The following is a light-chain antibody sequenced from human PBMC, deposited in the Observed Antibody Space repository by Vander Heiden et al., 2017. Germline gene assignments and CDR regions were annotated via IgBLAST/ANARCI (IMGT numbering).Light chain of an antibody. V-gene: IGKV1-39*01. J-gene: IGKJ2*01. CDR3: QQSYNTPLT. CDR1: QSISSY. Sequence: IQMTHSPSSLSASVGDRVTITCRASQSISSYLNWYQQKPGKAPKLLIYDASSLQSGVPSRFSGSGSGTDFTLTIRSLQPEDFATYYCQQSYNTPLTFGQGTKLEIK. CDR2: DAS.